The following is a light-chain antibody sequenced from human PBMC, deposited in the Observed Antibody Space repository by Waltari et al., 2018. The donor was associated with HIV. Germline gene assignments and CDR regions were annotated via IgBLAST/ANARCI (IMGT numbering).Light chain of an antibody. CDR3: SLYTSSSLV. J-gene: IGLJ2*01. V-gene: IGLV2-18*01. CDR1: SSDVGSYNR. Sequence: QSALTQPPSVSGSPGQSVTISCTGTSSDVGSYNRVSWYQQPPGTAPKLMIYEVSNRPSGVPDRFSGSKSGNPASLTISGLQAEDEADYYCSLYTSSSLVFGGGTKLTVL. CDR2: EVS.